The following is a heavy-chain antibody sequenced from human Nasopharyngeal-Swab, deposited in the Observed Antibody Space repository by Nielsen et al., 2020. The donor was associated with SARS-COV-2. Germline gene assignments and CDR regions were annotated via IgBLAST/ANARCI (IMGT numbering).Heavy chain of an antibody. CDR3: AREFSKDYSNYYYGMDV. Sequence: GGSLRLSCAASGFTFSDYYMSWIRQAPGKGLEWVSYISSSGSTIYYADSVKGRFTISRDNAKNTLYLQMNSLRAEDTAVYYCAREFSKDYSNYYYGMDVWGQGTTVTVSS. D-gene: IGHD4-11*01. V-gene: IGHV3-11*04. CDR1: GFTFSDYY. J-gene: IGHJ6*02. CDR2: ISSSGSTI.